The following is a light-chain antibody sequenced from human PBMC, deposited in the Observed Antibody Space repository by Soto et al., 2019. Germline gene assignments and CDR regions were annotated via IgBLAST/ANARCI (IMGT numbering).Light chain of an antibody. CDR2: DAS. CDR3: QQRSTWSPT. CDR1: QSVDAY. V-gene: IGKV3-11*01. J-gene: IGKJ1*01. Sequence: EIVLTQSPATLSLSPGDRATLSCRARQSVDAYLAWYQQRPGQAPRLLMFDASNRATGTPTRFSGRGSGTDFSLTISSLEPEDFAVYYCQQRSTWSPTFGQGTKEEIK.